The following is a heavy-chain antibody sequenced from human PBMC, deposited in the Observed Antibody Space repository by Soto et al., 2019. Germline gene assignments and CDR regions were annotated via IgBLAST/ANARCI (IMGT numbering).Heavy chain of an antibody. J-gene: IGHJ4*02. V-gene: IGHV3-7*03. CDR1: GFTLSNYW. CDR3: VRELGLAY. D-gene: IGHD7-27*01. CDR2: INKDRSQN. Sequence: GGSLRLSCAASGFTLSNYWMTWVRQAPGEGLEWGANINKDRSQNNYVDSVKGRVTIARDNGQNSLSLQMNSLRVEDTAVYYCVRELGLAYWGQGALVTVSS.